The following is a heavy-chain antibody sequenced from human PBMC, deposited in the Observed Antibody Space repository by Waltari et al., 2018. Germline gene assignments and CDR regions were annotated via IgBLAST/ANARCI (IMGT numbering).Heavy chain of an antibody. CDR1: GYSISSGYY. V-gene: IGHV4-38-2*02. CDR2: IYHSGST. J-gene: IGHJ3*02. Sequence: QVQLQESGPGLVKPSETLSLTCAVSGYSISSGYYWGWIRQPPGQGLEWIGSIYHSGSTYYNPSLKSRVTISVDTSKNQFSLKLSSVTAADTAVYYCARDRAYYDILTGYSPTDAFDIWGQGTMVTVSS. D-gene: IGHD3-9*01. CDR3: ARDRAYYDILTGYSPTDAFDI.